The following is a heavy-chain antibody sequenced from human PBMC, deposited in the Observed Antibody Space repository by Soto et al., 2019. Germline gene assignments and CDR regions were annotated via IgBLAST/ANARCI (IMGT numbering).Heavy chain of an antibody. D-gene: IGHD2-15*01. V-gene: IGHV4-31*03. CDR1: GGSISSGGYY. J-gene: IGHJ4*02. CDR3: ATYCSGGSCYLDY. CDR2: IYYSGST. Sequence: SETLSLTCTVSGGSISSGGYYWSLIRQHPGKGLEWIGYIYYSGSTYYNPSLKSRVTISVDTSKNQFSLKLSSVTAADTAVYYCATYCSGGSCYLDYWGQGTLVTVSS.